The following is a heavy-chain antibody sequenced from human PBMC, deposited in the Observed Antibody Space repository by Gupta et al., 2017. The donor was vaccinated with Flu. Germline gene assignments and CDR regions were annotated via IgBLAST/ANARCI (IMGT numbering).Heavy chain of an antibody. Sequence: QVQIVQSGAEVRKPGASVKLSCEISGSTFPWYAVQWVRQAPGQRPEWMGWIHGGVGRTEYSQKFRGRVTLTRDTSASTAHMEVSSLRSEDTAIYYCVRNRGTGDLDYWGQGTLVTVSS. CDR1: GSTFPWYA. D-gene: IGHD7-27*01. V-gene: IGHV1-3*01. CDR2: IHGGVGRT. CDR3: VRNRGTGDLDY. J-gene: IGHJ4*02.